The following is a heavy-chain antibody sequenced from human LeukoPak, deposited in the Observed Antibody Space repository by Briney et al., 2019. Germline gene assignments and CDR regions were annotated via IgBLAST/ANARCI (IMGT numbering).Heavy chain of an antibody. D-gene: IGHD3-22*01. CDR1: GYSFTSYW. CDR2: IYPGDSDT. V-gene: IGHV5-51*01. CDR3: ARQGDSSGYHEYNWFDP. Sequence: GESLKISCKGSGYSFTSYWIGWVRPMPGKGLEWMGIIYPGDSDTRYSPSFQGQVTISVDKSISTAYLQWSSLKASDTAMYYCARQGDSSGYHEYNWFDPWGQGTLVTVSS. J-gene: IGHJ5*02.